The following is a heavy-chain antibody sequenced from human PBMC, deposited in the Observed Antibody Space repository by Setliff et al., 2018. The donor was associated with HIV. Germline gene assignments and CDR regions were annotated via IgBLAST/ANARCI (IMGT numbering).Heavy chain of an antibody. CDR1: GGSFSGYY. Sequence: SETLSLTCAVYGGSFSGYYWSWIRQPPGKGLEWIGEINHSGSTNYNPSLKSRVTISVDTSKNQFSLKLSSVTAADTAVYCCARLVTVVTLNYMDVWGKGTTVTVS. CDR2: INHSGST. CDR3: ARLVTVVTLNYMDV. V-gene: IGHV4-34*01. D-gene: IGHD2-21*02. J-gene: IGHJ6*03.